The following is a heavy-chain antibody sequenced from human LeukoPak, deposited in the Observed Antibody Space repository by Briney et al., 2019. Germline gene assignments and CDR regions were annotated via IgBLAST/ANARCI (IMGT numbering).Heavy chain of an antibody. CDR1: TFTFSSYN. CDR3: VRDRGSYRRIDY. CDR2: ISSSGTYI. Sequence: GGSLRLSCAASTFTFSSYNMNWVRQAPGKGREWVSSISSSGTYIYYRDSVKGRFTISRDNAENSLYLEMNSLRVEDTAIYYCVRDRGSYRRIDYWGQGTLVTVSS. V-gene: IGHV3-21*01. J-gene: IGHJ4*02. D-gene: IGHD1-26*01.